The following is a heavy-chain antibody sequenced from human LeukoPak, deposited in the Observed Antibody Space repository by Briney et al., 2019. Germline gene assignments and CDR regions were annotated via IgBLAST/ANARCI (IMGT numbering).Heavy chain of an antibody. D-gene: IGHD3-3*01. CDR2: INHSGST. CDR1: GGSFSGYY. Sequence: SETLSLTCAVYGGSFSGYYWSWIRQPPGKGLEWIGEINHSGSTNYNPSLKSRVTISIDTSKNQFSLKLSSVTAADTAVYYCARWYYDFWSGHENNWFDPWGQGTLVTVSS. J-gene: IGHJ5*02. V-gene: IGHV4-34*01. CDR3: ARWYYDFWSGHENNWFDP.